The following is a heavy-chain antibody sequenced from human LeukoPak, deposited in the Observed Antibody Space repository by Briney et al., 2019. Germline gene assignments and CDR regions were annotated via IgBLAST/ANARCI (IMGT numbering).Heavy chain of an antibody. Sequence: PSETLSLTCTVSGGSISSYYWSWIRQPAGKGLEWIGRIYTSGSTNYNPSLKSRVTMSVDTSKNQFSLKPSSVTAADTAVYYCARENISLLWFGELLGYYFDYWGQGTLVTVSS. CDR2: IYTSGST. V-gene: IGHV4-4*07. CDR3: ARENISLLWFGELLGYYFDY. D-gene: IGHD3-10*01. J-gene: IGHJ4*02. CDR1: GGSISSYY.